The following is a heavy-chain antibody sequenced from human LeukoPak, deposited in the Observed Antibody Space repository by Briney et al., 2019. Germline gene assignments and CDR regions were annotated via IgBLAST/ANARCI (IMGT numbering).Heavy chain of an antibody. V-gene: IGHV3-7*01. CDR2: IKQDGSGK. D-gene: IGHD6-13*01. CDR1: GFTFSSCW. Sequence: GGSLRLSCAASGFTFSSCWMSWVRQAPGKGLEWVANIKQDGSGKYYVDSVKGRFTISRDNAKNSLYLQMNSLRAEDTAVYYCARRMAAAGNDYWGQGTLVTVSS. CDR3: ARRMAAAGNDY. J-gene: IGHJ4*02.